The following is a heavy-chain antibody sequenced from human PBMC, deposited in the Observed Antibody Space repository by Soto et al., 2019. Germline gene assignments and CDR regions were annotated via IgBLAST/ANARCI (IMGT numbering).Heavy chain of an antibody. J-gene: IGHJ6*02. CDR1: GYTFTSYY. D-gene: IGHD3-22*01. CDR3: ARDRQWLLFRRDYCYYYGMDV. Sequence: ASVKVSCKASGYTFTSYYMHWVRQAPGQGLEWMGIINPSGGSTSYAQKFQGRVTMTRDTSTSTVYMELSSLRSEDTAVYYCARDRQWLLFRRDYCYYYGMDVWGQGTTVTVSS. V-gene: IGHV1-46*01. CDR2: INPSGGST.